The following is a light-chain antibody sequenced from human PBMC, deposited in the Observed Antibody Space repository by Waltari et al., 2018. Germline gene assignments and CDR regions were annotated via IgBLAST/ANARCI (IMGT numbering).Light chain of an antibody. V-gene: IGLV3-19*01. J-gene: IGLJ1*01. CDR2: GKD. CDR3: HCRDSNTDRLGV. CDR1: SLRTFY. Sequence: SELTQDPAVPVALGQTIRITCQGESLRTFYATWYQQKPGQSPVLFFYGKDSRPSEISDLFSCSNSGNVASLTITEAQVEDEADYYCHCRDSNTDRLGVFGAGTKVSVL.